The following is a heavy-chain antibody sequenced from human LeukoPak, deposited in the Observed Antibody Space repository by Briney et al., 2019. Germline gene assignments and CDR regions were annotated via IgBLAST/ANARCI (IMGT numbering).Heavy chain of an antibody. CDR1: GFTFSSYA. CDR2: ISGSGGTT. D-gene: IGHD3-16*02. CDR3: EKVGRSFDP. J-gene: IGHJ5*02. Sequence: GGSLRLSCAASGFTFSSYALSWVRQAPGKGLEWVSAISGSGGTTYNADSVRGRFTISRDNSKNALYLQMNGLRAEDTAVYYCEKVGRSFDPWGQGTLVTVSS. V-gene: IGHV3-23*01.